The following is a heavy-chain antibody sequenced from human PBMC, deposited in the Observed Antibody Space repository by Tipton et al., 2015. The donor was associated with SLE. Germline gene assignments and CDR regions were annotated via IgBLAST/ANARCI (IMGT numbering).Heavy chain of an antibody. CDR3: VRDRISLVQRLLHYFDY. J-gene: IGHJ4*01. Sequence: TLSLTCTVSGGSISSGGYYWSWIRQHPGKGLEWIGDIYYSGSTYYNPSLKRRVTISVDTSKNQFSLKLSSVTAADTAVYYCVRDRISLVQRLLHYFDYWGHGTLVTVSS. V-gene: IGHV4-31*03. D-gene: IGHD3-10*01. CDR2: IYYSGST. CDR1: GGSISSGGYY.